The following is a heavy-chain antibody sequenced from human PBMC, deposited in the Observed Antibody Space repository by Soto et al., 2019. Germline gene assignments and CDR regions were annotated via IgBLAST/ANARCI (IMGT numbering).Heavy chain of an antibody. Sequence: SVKVSCKASGGTFSSYAISWVRQAPGQGLEWMGGIIPIFGTANYAQKFQGRVTITADESTSTAYMELSSLRSEDTAVYYCAIAPVVVVAAAPIGDYYYGMDVWGQGTTVTVSS. V-gene: IGHV1-69*13. CDR1: GGTFSSYA. J-gene: IGHJ6*02. CDR2: IIPIFGTA. D-gene: IGHD2-15*01. CDR3: AIAPVVVVAAAPIGDYYYGMDV.